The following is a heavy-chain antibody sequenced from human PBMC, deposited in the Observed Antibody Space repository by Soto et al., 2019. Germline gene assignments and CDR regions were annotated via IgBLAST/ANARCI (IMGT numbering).Heavy chain of an antibody. CDR2: INPNSGGT. V-gene: IGHV1-2*02. Sequence: ASVKVYFKASGYTLTVYYMHWLRQAPGQGLEWIGWINPNSGGTNYAQKFQGRVTMTRDTSISTAYMGLRRLRYDDTAVYYCARCSSADAFDIWGQGTMVTVSS. CDR3: ARCSSADAFDI. J-gene: IGHJ3*02. CDR1: GYTLTVYY. D-gene: IGHD3-10*02.